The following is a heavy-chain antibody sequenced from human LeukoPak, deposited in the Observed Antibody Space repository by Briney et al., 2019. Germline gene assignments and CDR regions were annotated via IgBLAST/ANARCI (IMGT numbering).Heavy chain of an antibody. D-gene: IGHD6-13*01. Sequence: PSETLSLTCTVDDGSISSGGYYWSWIRQHPGKGLEWIGYIYYSGSTYYNPSLKSRVTMSVDTSKNQFSLKLSSVTAADTAVYYCARGRSWTFDYWGQGTLVTVSS. CDR2: IYYSGST. J-gene: IGHJ4*02. CDR3: ARGRSWTFDY. V-gene: IGHV4-31*03. CDR1: DGSISSGGYY.